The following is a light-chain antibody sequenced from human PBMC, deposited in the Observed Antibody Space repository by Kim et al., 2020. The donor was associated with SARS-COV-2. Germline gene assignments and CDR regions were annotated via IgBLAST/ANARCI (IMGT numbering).Light chain of an antibody. CDR1: SRDVGGNNY. Sequence: PGQSVTISCTGTSRDVGGNNYVSWYQQHPGKVPKVMIYEVNKRPSGVPDRFSGSKSGNTASLTVSGLQAEDEADYYCSAYAGGNVIFGGGTQLTVL. CDR2: EVN. J-gene: IGLJ2*01. V-gene: IGLV2-8*01. CDR3: SAYAGGNVI.